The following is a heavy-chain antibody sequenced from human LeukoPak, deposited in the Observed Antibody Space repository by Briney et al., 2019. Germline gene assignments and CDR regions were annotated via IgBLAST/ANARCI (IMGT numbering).Heavy chain of an antibody. CDR3: ARLRYDSSGYYSPYFDY. Sequence: GSLRPSFAASGFPFSSYEMNWVRPAPGKGLGWGSYINSSGSTIYYADSVEGRFNISRGKSKTSLYLQMNSLRADDTAVYYCARLRYDSSGYYSPYFDYWGHGTLVTVSS. V-gene: IGHV3-48*03. CDR2: INSSGSTI. J-gene: IGHJ4*01. D-gene: IGHD3-22*01. CDR1: GFPFSSYE.